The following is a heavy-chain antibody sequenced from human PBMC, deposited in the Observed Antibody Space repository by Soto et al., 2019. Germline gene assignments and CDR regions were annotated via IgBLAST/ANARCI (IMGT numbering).Heavy chain of an antibody. J-gene: IGHJ6*02. CDR3: ARPYSSSTAYYYYGMDV. CDR2: IDPSDSYT. Sequence: GESLKISCKGSGYSFTSYWISWARQMPGKGLEWMGRIDPSDSYTNYSPSFQGHVTISADKSISTAYLQWSSLKASDTAMYYCARPYSSSTAYYYYGMDVWGQGTTVTVSS. V-gene: IGHV5-10-1*01. CDR1: GYSFTSYW. D-gene: IGHD6-6*01.